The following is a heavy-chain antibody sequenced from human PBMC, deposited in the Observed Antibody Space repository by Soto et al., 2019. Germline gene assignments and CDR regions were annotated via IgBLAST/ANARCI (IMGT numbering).Heavy chain of an antibody. CDR3: ARGGDVYNFGAVY. CDR1: GGGNLRDYR. CDR2: IIPKLGSA. J-gene: IGHJ4*02. D-gene: IGHD2-21*01. V-gene: IGHV1-69*01. Sequence: QVQLVQSGAEVKEPGSSLKVSCKASGGGNLRDYRTTWVRRAPGQGLEWMGGIIPKLGSANYAQNFQGRVTVTADESTNTVYMELRSLRSDDTAVYYCARGGDVYNFGAVYWGQGTPVTVSS.